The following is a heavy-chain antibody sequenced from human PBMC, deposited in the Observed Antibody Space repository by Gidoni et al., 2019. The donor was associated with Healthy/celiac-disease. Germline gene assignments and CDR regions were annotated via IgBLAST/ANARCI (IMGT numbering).Heavy chain of an antibody. Sequence: QLQLQESGPGLVKPSETPSLTCTVSGGSISSSSYYWGWIRQPPGKGLEWIGSIYYSGSTYYNPSLKSRVTISVDTSKNQFSLKLSSVTAADTAVYYCARLLKDEDAFDIWGQGTMVTVSS. V-gene: IGHV4-39*01. J-gene: IGHJ3*02. CDR2: IYYSGST. CDR1: GGSISSSSYY. CDR3: ARLLKDEDAFDI.